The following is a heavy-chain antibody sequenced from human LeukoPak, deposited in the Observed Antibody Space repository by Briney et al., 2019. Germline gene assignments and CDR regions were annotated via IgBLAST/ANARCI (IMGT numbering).Heavy chain of an antibody. CDR3: AREYRGYDGTQFDY. D-gene: IGHD5-12*01. CDR1: GGSVSSGSHY. Sequence: SETLSLTCTVSGGSVSSGSHYWSWLRQPPGKELKWIGYIYYSGSTNYNPSLRSRITMSVDTSKNQFSLKLRSVTAADTAVYYCAREYRGYDGTQFDYWGQGTLVTVSS. V-gene: IGHV4-61*01. J-gene: IGHJ4*02. CDR2: IYYSGST.